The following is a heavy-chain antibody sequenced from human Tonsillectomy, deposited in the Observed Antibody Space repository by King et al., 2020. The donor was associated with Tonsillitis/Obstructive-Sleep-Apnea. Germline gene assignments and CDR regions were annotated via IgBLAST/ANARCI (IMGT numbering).Heavy chain of an antibody. V-gene: IGHV3-11*06. D-gene: IGHD2-2*01. J-gene: IGHJ2*01. CDR3: ARAPRHCSGTSCHYWYFDL. CDR1: GFTFSDYY. CDR2: ISSSSSYT. Sequence: VQLVESGGGLVKPGGSLRLSCAASGFTFSDYYMSWIRQAPGKGLEWVSYISSSSSYTNYADSVKGRFTISRDNAKNSLYLQMNSLRAEDTAVYYCARAPRHCSGTSCHYWYFDLWGRGTLVTVSS.